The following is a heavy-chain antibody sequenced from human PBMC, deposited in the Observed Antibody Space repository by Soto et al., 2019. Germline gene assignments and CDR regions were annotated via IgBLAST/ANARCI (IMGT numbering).Heavy chain of an antibody. J-gene: IGHJ3*02. V-gene: IGHV4-34*01. Sequence: SETLYLTCAVYVGSFSGYYWSWIRQPPGKGLEWIGEINHSGSTNYNPSLKSRVTISVDTSKNQFSLKLSSVTAADTAVYYCARGGYTLGAFDIWGQGTMVTVSS. D-gene: IGHD6-25*01. CDR2: INHSGST. CDR3: ARGGYTLGAFDI. CDR1: VGSFSGYY.